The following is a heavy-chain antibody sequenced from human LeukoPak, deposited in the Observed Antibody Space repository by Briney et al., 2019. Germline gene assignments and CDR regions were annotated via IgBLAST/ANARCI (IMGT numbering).Heavy chain of an antibody. CDR2: ISSSSSTI. V-gene: IGHV3-48*01. D-gene: IGHD6-19*01. CDR1: GFTFSIYS. CDR3: ARDERQWLVKDPRSNWFDP. J-gene: IGHJ5*02. Sequence: GGSLRLSCAASGFTFSIYSMNWVRQAPGKGLEWVSYISSSSSTIYYANSVKGRFTISRDNAKNSLYLQMNSLRAEDTAVYYCARDERQWLVKDPRSNWFDPWGQGTLVTVSS.